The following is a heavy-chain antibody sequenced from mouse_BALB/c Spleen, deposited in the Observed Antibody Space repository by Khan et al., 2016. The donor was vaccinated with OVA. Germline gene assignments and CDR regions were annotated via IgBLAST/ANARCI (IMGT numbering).Heavy chain of an antibody. CDR3: TRSGYGAFAY. J-gene: IGHJ3*01. CDR2: INPSNGGT. V-gene: IGHV1S81*02. Sequence: QIQLVQSGAELVKPGASVRLSCKASGYTFTSYYLYWVKQRPGHGLEWIGDINPSNGGTNFNENFKTEATLTVDKSSSTAYMQLSSLTSEDSAVYYCTRSGYGAFAYWGQGTLVTVSA. D-gene: IGHD1-1*02. CDR1: GYTFTSYY.